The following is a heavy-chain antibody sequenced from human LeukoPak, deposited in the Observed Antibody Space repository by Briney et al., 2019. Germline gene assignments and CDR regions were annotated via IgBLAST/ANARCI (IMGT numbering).Heavy chain of an antibody. J-gene: IGHJ5*02. V-gene: IGHV3-9*01. D-gene: IGHD6-19*01. CDR1: GFTFDDYA. Sequence: SLRLSCAASGFTFDDYAMHWVRQAPGKGLEWVSGISWNSGSIGYADSVKGRFTISRDNAKNSLYLQMNSLRAEDTALYYCAKDSSGRFRWFDPWGQGTLVTVSS. CDR3: AKDSSGRFRWFDP. CDR2: ISWNSGSI.